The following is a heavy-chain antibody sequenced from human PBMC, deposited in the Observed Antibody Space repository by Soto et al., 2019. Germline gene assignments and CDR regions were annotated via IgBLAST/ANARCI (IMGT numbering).Heavy chain of an antibody. J-gene: IGHJ4*02. D-gene: IGHD3-22*01. V-gene: IGHV4-59*08. Sequence: SATLSLTCTVSGGSISSYYWSWIRQPPGKGLEWIGHIYYSGSTYYNPSLKSRVTILVDTSKNQFSLKLSSVTAADTAVYYCARHVADYYDSSGYDYWGQGTLVTVSS. CDR2: IYYSGST. CDR3: ARHVADYYDSSGYDY. CDR1: GGSISSYY.